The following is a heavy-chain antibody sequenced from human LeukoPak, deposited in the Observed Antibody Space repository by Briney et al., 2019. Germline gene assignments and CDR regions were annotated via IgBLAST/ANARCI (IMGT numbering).Heavy chain of an antibody. CDR3: ATGGRSGMAFDF. D-gene: IGHD2-8*01. CDR2: IYGGGNT. CDR1: GFIATSNY. J-gene: IGHJ4*02. V-gene: IGHV3-53*01. Sequence: GGSLRLSCSFSGFIATSNYMAWVRQSAGKGLQWVSFIYGGGNTLYADSVRDRFRISRANSKSTLYLQMSSLRVADPAVYYCATGGRSGMAFDFWGQGTLVTVSS.